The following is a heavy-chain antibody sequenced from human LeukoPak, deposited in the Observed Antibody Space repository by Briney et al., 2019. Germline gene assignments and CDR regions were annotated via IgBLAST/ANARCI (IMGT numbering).Heavy chain of an antibody. J-gene: IGHJ5*02. Sequence: ASVKVSCKASGHTFTSYDINWVRQATGQGLEWMGWMNPNSGNTGYAQKFQGRVTMTRDRSISTAYMELSRLTSDDTAVYYCARASFWESPINWFAPWGQGTLVTVSS. D-gene: IGHD3-16*01. CDR2: MNPNSGNT. V-gene: IGHV1-8*01. CDR1: GHTFTSYD. CDR3: ARASFWESPINWFAP.